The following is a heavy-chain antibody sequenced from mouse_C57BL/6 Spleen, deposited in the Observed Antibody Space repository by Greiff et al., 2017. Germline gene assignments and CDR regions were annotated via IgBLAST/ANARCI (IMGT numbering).Heavy chain of an antibody. D-gene: IGHD2-5*01. CDR2: INYDGSST. CDR3: ARENYSNSYGFFDY. Sequence: EVHLVESEGGLVQPGSSMKLSCTASGFTFSDYYMAWVRQVPEKGLEWVANINYDGSSTYYLDSLESRFIISRDNAKNILYLQMSSLKSEDTATYYCARENYSNSYGFFDYWGQGTTLTVSS. J-gene: IGHJ2*01. V-gene: IGHV5-16*01. CDR1: GFTFSDYY.